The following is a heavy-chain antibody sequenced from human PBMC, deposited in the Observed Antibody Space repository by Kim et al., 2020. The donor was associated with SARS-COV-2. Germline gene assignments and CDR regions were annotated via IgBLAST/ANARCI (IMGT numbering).Heavy chain of an antibody. V-gene: IGHV3-23*01. CDR3: ASRPTYYYGSGSYYSHYFDY. Sequence: RFTISRDNSKNTLYLQMNSLRAEDTAVYYCASRPTYYYGSGSYYSHYFDYWGQGTLVTVSS. J-gene: IGHJ4*02. D-gene: IGHD3-10*01.